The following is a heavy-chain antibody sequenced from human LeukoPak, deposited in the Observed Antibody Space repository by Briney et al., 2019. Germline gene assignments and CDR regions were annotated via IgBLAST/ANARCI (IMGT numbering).Heavy chain of an antibody. CDR2: ISNNGGYT. CDR3: AKQLGYCSDGSCYFPY. V-gene: IGHV3-23*01. CDR1: GFTFSSYV. Sequence: GGSLRLSCAASGFTFSSYVMSWVRQAPGKGLEWVSAISNNGGYTYYADSVQGRFTISRDNSKSTLCLQMNSLRAEDTAVYYCAKQLGYCSDGSCYFPYWGQGTLVTVSS. D-gene: IGHD2-15*01. J-gene: IGHJ4*02.